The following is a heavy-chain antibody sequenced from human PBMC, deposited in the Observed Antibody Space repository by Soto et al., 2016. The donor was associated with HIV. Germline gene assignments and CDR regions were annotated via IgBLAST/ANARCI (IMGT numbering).Heavy chain of an antibody. CDR3: IRDYSRTYDRGY. CDR2: INNDGTIT. D-gene: IGHD3-22*01. V-gene: IGHV3-74*01. Sequence: EVQLAESGGGLVQPGGSLRLSCAASGFTFSNYWMHWVRQAPGKGLVWVSRINNDGTITNYADSVKGRFTISRDNPKNTLYLQMNSLRTEDTAMYYCIRDYSRTYDRGYWGQGTLVTVSS. CDR1: GFTFSNYW. J-gene: IGHJ4*02.